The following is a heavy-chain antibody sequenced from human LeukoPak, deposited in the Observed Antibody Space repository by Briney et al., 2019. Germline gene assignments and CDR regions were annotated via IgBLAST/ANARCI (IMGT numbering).Heavy chain of an antibody. J-gene: IGHJ6*02. D-gene: IGHD3-16*01. V-gene: IGHV3-73*01. CDR1: GFIFSGSD. CDR2: IRSNASNYAS. CDR3: TYYRTGGLVGGSAYYYAMDV. Sequence: GGSLKLSCAASGFIFSGSDMHWVRQASGKGLEWVCRIRSNASNYASAYAVSVKFTFTISRDDSTNTAYMQMNSLKTEDTAVYYCTYYRTGGLVGGSAYYYAMDVWGQGTTVTVSS.